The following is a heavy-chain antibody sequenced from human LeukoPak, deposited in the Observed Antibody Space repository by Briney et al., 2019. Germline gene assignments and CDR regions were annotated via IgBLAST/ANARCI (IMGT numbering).Heavy chain of an antibody. V-gene: IGHV3-33*08. CDR3: AREVPDSSGHDAFDI. J-gene: IGHJ3*02. CDR2: IWYDGSNK. D-gene: IGHD3-22*01. CDR1: GFTFSSYA. Sequence: TGGSLRLSCAASGFTFSSYAMSWVRQAPGKGLEWVAVIWYDGSNKYYADSVKGRFTISRDNSKNTLYLQMNSLRAEDTAVYYCAREVPDSSGHDAFDIWGQGTMVTVSS.